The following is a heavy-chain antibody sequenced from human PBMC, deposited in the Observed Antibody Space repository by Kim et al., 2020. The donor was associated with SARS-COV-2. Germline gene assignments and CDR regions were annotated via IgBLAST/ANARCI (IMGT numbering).Heavy chain of an antibody. CDR1: GFTFSSYA. CDR2: ISGSGGST. D-gene: IGHD6-6*01. Sequence: GGSLRLSCAASGFTFSSYAMSWVRQAPGKGLEWVSAISGSGGSTYYADSVKGRFTISRDNSKNTLYLQMNSLRAEDTAVYYCAKDQGALAARHLWFDPWGQGTLVTVSS. J-gene: IGHJ5*02. CDR3: AKDQGALAARHLWFDP. V-gene: IGHV3-23*01.